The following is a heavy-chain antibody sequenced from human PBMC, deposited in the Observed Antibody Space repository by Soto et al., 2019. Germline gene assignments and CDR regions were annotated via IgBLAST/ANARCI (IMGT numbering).Heavy chain of an antibody. D-gene: IGHD3-10*01. CDR1: GGIFSTYA. V-gene: IGHV1-69*01. CDR3: ARDRDDYGSGNYYNRIDF. Sequence: QVQLVQSGAEVKKPGSSVKVSCKASGGIFSTYAISWLRQAPGQGLEWMGGIIPLFGTPNYARRFQGRVTITADESTSTAYMELSRLRSEDKAVYYCARDRDDYGSGNYYNRIDFWGQGTLVTVSS. CDR2: IIPLFGTP. J-gene: IGHJ4*02.